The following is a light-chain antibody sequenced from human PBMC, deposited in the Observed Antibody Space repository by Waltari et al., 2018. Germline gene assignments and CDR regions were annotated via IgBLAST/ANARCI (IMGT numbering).Light chain of an antibody. Sequence: SSELTQDPAVSVSLGQTVRINCQGDSPRLFYVSWFHQKPGQAPALVIYGKNNRPSGIPDRFSASTSGSTASLTITGAQAEDEADYYCHSRDSSGDVIIGGGTKLTVV. CDR3: HSRDSSGDVI. V-gene: IGLV3-19*01. CDR2: GKN. CDR1: SPRLFY. J-gene: IGLJ2*01.